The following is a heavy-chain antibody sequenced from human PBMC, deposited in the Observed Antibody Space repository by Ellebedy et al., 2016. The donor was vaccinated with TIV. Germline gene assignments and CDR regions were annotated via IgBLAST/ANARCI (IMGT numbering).Heavy chain of an antibody. CDR3: AKDSGKYGWNSKY. D-gene: IGHD1-7*01. CDR2: ITGSGDRT. J-gene: IGHJ4*02. CDR1: GVTVSTHY. V-gene: IGHV3-23*01. Sequence: GESLKTSCAASGVTVSTHYMTWFRQAPGKGLEWVPAITGSGDRTFYEDSVKGRFTISRDNSKKQLYLPMNSLRAEDTAIYYCAKDSGKYGWNSKYWGQGTQVTVSS.